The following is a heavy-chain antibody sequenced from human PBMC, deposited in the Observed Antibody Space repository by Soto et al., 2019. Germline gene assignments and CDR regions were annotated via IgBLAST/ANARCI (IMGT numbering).Heavy chain of an antibody. CDR2: INHDGSGT. V-gene: IGHV3-74*01. CDR1: GFTFSPYW. Sequence: VQLVESGGGLVQPGGSLRLSCEASGFTFSPYWMHWVRQAPGKGLVWVSRINHDGSGTVYADSVQGRFTISRDNARKTIYLQMNSLTAEDTAVYYCVREVCIGSTCISRGWFDPWGQGTLVTVSS. D-gene: IGHD2-2*01. CDR3: VREVCIGSTCISRGWFDP. J-gene: IGHJ5*02.